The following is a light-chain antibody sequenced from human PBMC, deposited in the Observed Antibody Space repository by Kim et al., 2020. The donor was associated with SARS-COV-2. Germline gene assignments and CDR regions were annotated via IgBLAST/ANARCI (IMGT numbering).Light chain of an antibody. CDR2: AAS. V-gene: IGKV1-27*01. CDR3: QQCKGAPWT. CDR1: QGISNY. J-gene: IGKJ1*01. Sequence: DIQMTQSPSSLSASVGDRVTLTCRASQGISNYLAWYQQKPGKVPKLLIYAASALQSGVPSRFSGSGSGTDFTLTITSLQPEDVAAYYCQQCKGAPWTFGQGTKVDIK.